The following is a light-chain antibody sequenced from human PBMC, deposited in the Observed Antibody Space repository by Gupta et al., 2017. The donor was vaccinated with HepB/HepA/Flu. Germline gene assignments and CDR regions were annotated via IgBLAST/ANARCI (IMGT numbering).Light chain of an antibody. J-gene: IGKJ3*01. V-gene: IGKV1-27*01. CDR3: QKDNSAPFT. CDR2: SAS. Sequence: DIQMTQSPSSLSASVGDRVTTTCRASQGISNYLAWYQQKPGKVPKLLIYSASTWQSGVPSRFSGSGSGTDFTLTISSLQPEDVATYYCQKDNSAPFTFGHGTKVDIK. CDR1: QGISNY.